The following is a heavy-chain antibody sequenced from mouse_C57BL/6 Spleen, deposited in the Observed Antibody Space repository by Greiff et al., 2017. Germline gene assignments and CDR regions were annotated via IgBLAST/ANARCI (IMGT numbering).Heavy chain of an antibody. V-gene: IGHV5-12*01. CDR3: ARQDGYWGYFDV. J-gene: IGHJ1*03. CDR2: ISNGGGST. D-gene: IGHD2-3*01. Sequence: EVKLMESGGGLVQPGGSLKLSCAASGFTFSDYYMYWVRQTPEKRLEWVAYISNGGGSTYYPDTVKGRFTLSRDTAKNTLYLQMSRLKSEDTAMYYCARQDGYWGYFDVWGTGTTVTVAS. CDR1: GFTFSDYY.